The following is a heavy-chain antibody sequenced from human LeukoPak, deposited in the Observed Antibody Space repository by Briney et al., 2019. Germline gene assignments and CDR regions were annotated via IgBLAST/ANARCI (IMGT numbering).Heavy chain of an antibody. CDR3: ARGRYSSSWYINY. D-gene: IGHD6-13*01. Sequence: DWMGWMNPNSGNTGYAQKFQGRVTMTRNTSISTAYMELSSLRSEDTAVYYCARGRYSSSWYINYWGQGTLVTVSS. CDR2: MNPNSGNT. V-gene: IGHV1-8*01. J-gene: IGHJ4*02.